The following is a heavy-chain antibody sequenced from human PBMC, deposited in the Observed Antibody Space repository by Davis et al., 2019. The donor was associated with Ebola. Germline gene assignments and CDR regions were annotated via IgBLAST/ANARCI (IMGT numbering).Heavy chain of an antibody. CDR2: IWYDGSNK. V-gene: IGHV3-33*01. J-gene: IGHJ5*02. CDR3: ARLTGSYPGWFDP. D-gene: IGHD1-26*01. Sequence: PGGSLRLSCAASGFTFSSYGMHWVRQAPGKGLEWVAVIWYDGSNKYYADSVKGRFTIARDNSNNTLYLQMNSLRAEDTAVYYCARLTGSYPGWFDPWGQGTLVTVSS. CDR1: GFTFSSYG.